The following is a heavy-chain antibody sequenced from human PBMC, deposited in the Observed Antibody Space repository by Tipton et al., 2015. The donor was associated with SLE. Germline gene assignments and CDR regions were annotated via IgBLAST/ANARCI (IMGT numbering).Heavy chain of an antibody. J-gene: IGHJ6*02. CDR2: ISSDGSST. CDR3: ARDRVTRGYYGLDV. V-gene: IGHV3-74*01. CDR1: RFTFSSYW. D-gene: IGHD2-2*01. Sequence: SLRLSCAASRFTFSSYWMHWVRQVPGKGLVWVSRISSDGSSTTYAESVRGRFTISRDNAKNTLYLQMDSLRPEDTAVYYCARDRVTRGYYGLDVWGQGTTVTVSS.